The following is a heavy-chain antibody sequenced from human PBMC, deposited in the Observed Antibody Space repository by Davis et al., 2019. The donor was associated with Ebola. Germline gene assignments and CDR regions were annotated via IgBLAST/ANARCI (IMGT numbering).Heavy chain of an antibody. V-gene: IGHV4-39*01. CDR2: IYYSGST. CDR1: TASITSISSY. CDR3: PRSPTIEQAVAPYYFAY. J-gene: IGHJ4*02. D-gene: IGHD6-19*01. Sequence: PPQSLSPTSILSTASITSISSYCGWTRQPPGNGLEWIGSIYYSGSTYYNPSLKSRVTITVDTSKNQFSLKLSSVTAADTAVYYCPRSPTIEQAVAPYYFAYWGKGTLVTVSS.